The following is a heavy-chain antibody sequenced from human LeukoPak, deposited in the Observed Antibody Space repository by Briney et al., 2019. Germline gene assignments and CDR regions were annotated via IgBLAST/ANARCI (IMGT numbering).Heavy chain of an antibody. CDR1: GFTFSSYS. V-gene: IGHV3-21*01. CDR2: ISSSSSYI. CDR3: AKDSPRGVSDYFDY. D-gene: IGHD5/OR15-5a*01. J-gene: IGHJ4*02. Sequence: GGSLRLSCAASGFTFSSYSMNWVRQAPGKGLEWVSSISSSSSYIYYADSVKGRFTISRDNSKNTLYLQMNSLRAEDTAVYYCAKDSPRGVSDYFDYWGQGTLVTVSS.